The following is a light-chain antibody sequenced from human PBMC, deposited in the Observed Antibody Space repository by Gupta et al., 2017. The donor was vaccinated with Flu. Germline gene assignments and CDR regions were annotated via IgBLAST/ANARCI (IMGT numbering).Light chain of an antibody. CDR1: SNDVGGSNR. J-gene: IGLJ1*01. CDR3: SSHAGRVTWV. Sequence: QSAPTQPRSVSGSPGQSVTISGTGTSNDVGGSNRVSWYEQRPGEAPKLILYDVTERPSGVPDRFSGSKSGNTASLTISGLQADDEADYYCSSHAGRVTWVFGTGTTVTVL. V-gene: IGLV2-11*01. CDR2: DVT.